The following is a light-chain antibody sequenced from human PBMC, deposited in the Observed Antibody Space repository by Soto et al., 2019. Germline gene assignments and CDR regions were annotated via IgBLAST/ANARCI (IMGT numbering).Light chain of an antibody. CDR2: EVT. CDR1: SSDIGGYKY. V-gene: IGLV2-14*01. CDR3: SSYTIYSTLLL. J-gene: IGLJ2*01. Sequence: QSALTQPASVSGSPGQSITISCTGTSSDIGGYKYVSWYQQHPGKAPKLIIYEVTNRPSGVSDRFSGSKSGNTASLTISWLQDDDEADYYCSSYTIYSTLLLFGGGTKLTVL.